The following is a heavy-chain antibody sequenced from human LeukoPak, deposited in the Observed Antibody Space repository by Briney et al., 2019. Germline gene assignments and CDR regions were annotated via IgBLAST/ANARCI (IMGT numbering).Heavy chain of an antibody. CDR1: GYTFTNYG. CDR3: ARDSDYDILTFQH. D-gene: IGHD3-9*01. CDR2: ISAHNGNT. J-gene: IGHJ1*01. V-gene: IGHV1-18*01. Sequence: ASVKVSCKASGYTFTNYGISWVRQAPGQGLEWMGWISAHNGNTNYAQKLQGRVTMTTDTSTSTAYMELRSLRSDDTAVYYCARDSDYDILTFQHWSQGTLVTVSS.